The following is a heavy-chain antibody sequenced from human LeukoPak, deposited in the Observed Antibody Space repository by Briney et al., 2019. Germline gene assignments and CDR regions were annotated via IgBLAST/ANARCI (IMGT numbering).Heavy chain of an antibody. V-gene: IGHV3-23*01. CDR2: ISRSGDNT. D-gene: IGHD1-7*01. Sequence: PGGSLRLSCAASGFTFSSSAMSWVRQAPGKGLEWVSGISRSGDNTQYADSVKGRFTISRDNSKNTLYLQMNNLRAEDTAVYYCAKPQRELRGLTDYWGQGTLVTVSS. CDR3: AKPQRELRGLTDY. CDR1: GFTFSSSA. J-gene: IGHJ4*02.